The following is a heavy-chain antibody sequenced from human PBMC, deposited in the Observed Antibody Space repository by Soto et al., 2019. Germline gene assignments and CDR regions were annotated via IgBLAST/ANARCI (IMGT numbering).Heavy chain of an antibody. CDR3: ARGWGYCSSTSCYGYYYYYGMDV. D-gene: IGHD2-2*01. J-gene: IGHJ6*02. CDR1: GGSFSCYY. Sequence: SETLSLTCAVYGGSFSCYYWSWIRQPPGKGLEWIGEINHSGSTNYNPSLKSRVTISVDTSKNQFSLKLSSVTAADTAVYYCARGWGYCSSTSCYGYYYYYGMDVWGQGTTVTVSS. V-gene: IGHV4-34*01. CDR2: INHSGST.